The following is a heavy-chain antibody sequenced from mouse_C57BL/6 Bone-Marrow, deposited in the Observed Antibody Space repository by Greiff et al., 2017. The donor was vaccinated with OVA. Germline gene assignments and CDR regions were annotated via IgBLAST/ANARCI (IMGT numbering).Heavy chain of an antibody. CDR3: ARNNYGSSLYYFDY. D-gene: IGHD1-1*01. CDR2: INPGSGGT. V-gene: IGHV1-54*01. J-gene: IGHJ2*01. Sequence: VQLQQSGAELVRPGTSVKVSCKASGYAFTNYLIEWVKQRPGQGLEWIGVINPGSGGTNYNEKFKGKATLTADKSSSTAYMQLSSLTSEDSAVYFCARNNYGSSLYYFDYWGKGTTLTVSS. CDR1: GYAFTNYL.